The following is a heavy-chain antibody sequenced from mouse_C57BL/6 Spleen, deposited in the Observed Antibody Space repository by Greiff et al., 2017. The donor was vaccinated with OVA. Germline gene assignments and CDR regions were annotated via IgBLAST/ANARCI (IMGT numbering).Heavy chain of an antibody. CDR2: IDPETGGT. V-gene: IGHV1-15*01. CDR3: TRDGYNGLFAY. D-gene: IGHD2-3*01. J-gene: IGHJ3*01. Sequence: QVHVKQSGAELVRPGASVTLSCKASGYTFTDYEMHWVKQTPVHGLEWIGAIDPETGGTAYNQKFKGKAILTADKSSSTAYMELRSLTSEDSAVYYCTRDGYNGLFAYWGQGTLVTVSA. CDR1: GYTFTDYE.